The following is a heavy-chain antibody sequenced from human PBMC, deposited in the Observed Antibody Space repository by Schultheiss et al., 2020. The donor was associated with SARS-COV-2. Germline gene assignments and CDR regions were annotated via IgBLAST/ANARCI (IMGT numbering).Heavy chain of an antibody. V-gene: IGHV3-30*18. CDR1: GFSFSGYW. CDR2: ISYDGSNK. J-gene: IGHJ6*02. D-gene: IGHD6-6*01. Sequence: GGSLRLSCVGSGFSFSGYWMHWVRQAPGKGLEWVALISYDGSNKYYADSVQGRFTISRDKSKNTLHLQLNSLRAEDTAVYYCAKVRQLYYHYDGLDVWGQGTTVTVSS. CDR3: AKVRQLYYHYDGLDV.